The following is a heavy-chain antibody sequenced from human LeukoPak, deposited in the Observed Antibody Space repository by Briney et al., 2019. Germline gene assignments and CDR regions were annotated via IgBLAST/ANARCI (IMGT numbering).Heavy chain of an antibody. CDR1: GGSISIYY. CDR2: IYYSGST. Sequence: PSETLSLTCTVSGGSISIYYWSWIRQPPGKGLEWIGYIYYSGSTNYNPSLKSRVTISVDTSKNQFSLKLSSVTAADTAVYYCARGLNYYDSSGYYYLPGPLDYWGQGTLVTVSS. V-gene: IGHV4-59*01. J-gene: IGHJ4*02. D-gene: IGHD3-22*01. CDR3: ARGLNYYDSSGYYYLPGPLDY.